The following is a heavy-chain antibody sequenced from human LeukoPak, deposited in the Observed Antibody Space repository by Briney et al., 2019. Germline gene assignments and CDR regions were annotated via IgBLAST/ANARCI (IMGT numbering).Heavy chain of an antibody. Sequence: ASVKVSCKASGYTLTSYAMHWVRQAPGQRLEWMGWIKAGNGNTEFSQNFQGRVTFTRDTSASTAYMELSSLKSEDTAMYYCARERDSGRWSSGWYSWDYWGQGTLVTVSS. CDR3: ARERDSGRWSSGWYSWDY. V-gene: IGHV1-3*01. J-gene: IGHJ4*02. D-gene: IGHD6-19*01. CDR1: GYTLTSYA. CDR2: IKAGNGNT.